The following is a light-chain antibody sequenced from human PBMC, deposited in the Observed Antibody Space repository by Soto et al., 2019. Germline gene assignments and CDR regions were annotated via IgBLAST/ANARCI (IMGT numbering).Light chain of an antibody. CDR2: SNA. V-gene: IGLV1-40*01. CDR3: QSYDSSLNNYA. J-gene: IGLJ1*01. Sequence: QSVLTQPPSVSEAPGQRVTISCTGTSSDIGAGHDVHWYQQLPGAAPKLLIYSNAIRPSGVPDRFSGSKSGTSASLAITGLRAEDEADYYCQSYDSSLNNYAFGTGTKGTVL. CDR1: SSDIGAGHD.